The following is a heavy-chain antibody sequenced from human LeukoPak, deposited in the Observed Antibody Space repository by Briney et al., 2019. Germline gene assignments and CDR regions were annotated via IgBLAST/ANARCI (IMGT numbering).Heavy chain of an antibody. CDR2: IYYSGST. CDR3: AREDILTGYAIDY. J-gene: IGHJ4*02. Sequence: SHTLSLTCTVSGGSISSGGYYWSWIRQPPGKGLEWIGYIYYSGSTYYNPSLKSRVTISVDTSKNQFALKLSSVTAADTAVYYCAREDILTGYAIDYWGQGTLVTVSS. V-gene: IGHV4-31*03. CDR1: GGSISSGGYY. D-gene: IGHD3-9*01.